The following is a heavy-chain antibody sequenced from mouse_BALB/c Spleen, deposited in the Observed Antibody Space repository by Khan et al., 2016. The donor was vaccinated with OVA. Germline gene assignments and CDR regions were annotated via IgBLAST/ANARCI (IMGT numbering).Heavy chain of an antibody. Sequence: LVESGGGLVQPGGSLKLSCAASGFTFSSYDMSWVRQTPDKRLELVATINSNGGSTYYPDSVKGRFTISRDNAKNTLYLQMSRLKSEDTAMYYCARMARTINWGQGTTLTVSS. CDR1: GFTFSSYD. CDR3: ARMARTIN. CDR2: INSNGGST. V-gene: IGHV5-6-3*01. J-gene: IGHJ2*01.